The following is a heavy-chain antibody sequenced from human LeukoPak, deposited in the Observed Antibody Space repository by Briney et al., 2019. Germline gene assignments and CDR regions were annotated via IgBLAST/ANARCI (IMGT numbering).Heavy chain of an antibody. Sequence: PGGSLRLSCAASGFTFSSYAMHWVRQAPGKGLEWVAVISYDGSNKYYADSVKGRFTISRDNSKNTLYLQMNSLRAEDTAVYYCARDRGRTYSSSWEEFDGSLVYWGQGTLVSVSS. V-gene: IGHV3-30-3*01. D-gene: IGHD6-13*01. CDR3: ARDRGRTYSSSWEEFDGSLVY. CDR1: GFTFSSYA. J-gene: IGHJ4*02. CDR2: ISYDGSNK.